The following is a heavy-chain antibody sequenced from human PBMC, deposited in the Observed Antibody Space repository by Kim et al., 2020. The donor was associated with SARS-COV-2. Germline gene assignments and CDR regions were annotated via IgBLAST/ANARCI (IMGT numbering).Heavy chain of an antibody. D-gene: IGHD6-6*01. CDR1: GGTFSSYA. CDR2: IIPIFGTA. V-gene: IGHV1-69*13. J-gene: IGHJ3*02. CDR3: ARGISTAEWDSSSYGAFDI. Sequence: SVKVSCKASGGTFSSYAISWVRQAPGQGLEWMGGIIPIFGTANYAQKFQGRVTITADESTSTAYMELSSLRSEDTAVYYCARGISTAEWDSSSYGAFDIWGQGTMVTVSS.